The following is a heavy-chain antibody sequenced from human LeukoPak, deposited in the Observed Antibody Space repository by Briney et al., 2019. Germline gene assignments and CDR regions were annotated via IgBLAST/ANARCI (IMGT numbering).Heavy chain of an antibody. CDR3: AKDLLATIDY. J-gene: IGHJ4*02. CDR1: GFTFSSYG. V-gene: IGHV3-30*18. D-gene: IGHD5-24*01. CDR2: ISYDGSNK. Sequence: PGGSLRLSCAASGFTFSSYGMHWVRQAPGKGLEWVAVISYDGSNKYYADSVKGRFTISRDNSKNTLYLQMNSLRAEDTAVYYCAKDLLATIDYWGQGTLVTVSS.